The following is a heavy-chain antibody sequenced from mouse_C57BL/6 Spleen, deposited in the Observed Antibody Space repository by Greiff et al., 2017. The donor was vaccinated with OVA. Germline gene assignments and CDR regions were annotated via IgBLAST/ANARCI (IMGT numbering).Heavy chain of an antibody. J-gene: IGHJ3*01. CDR2: IYPSDSDT. D-gene: IGHD2-2*01. Sequence: VQLQQPGAELVKPGASVKVSCKASGYTFTSYWMNWVKQRPGQGLEWIGRIYPSDSDTNYNQKFKGKATLTVDKSSTTAYIQLSSLTSEDSAVYYFAIGGLQAWFAYWGQGTLVTVSA. CDR3: AIGGLQAWFAY. CDR1: GYTFTSYW. V-gene: IGHV1-74*01.